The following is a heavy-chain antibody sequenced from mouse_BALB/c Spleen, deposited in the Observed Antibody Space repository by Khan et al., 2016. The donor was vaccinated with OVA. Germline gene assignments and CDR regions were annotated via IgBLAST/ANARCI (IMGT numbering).Heavy chain of an antibody. J-gene: IGHJ2*01. D-gene: IGHD3-2*02. CDR3: AREEALYYFDY. CDR1: GYIFTSYW. CDR2: IYPGTDNT. Sequence: QVQLKQSGAELVRPGASVKLSCKTSGYIFTSYWIHWLKQRSGQGLEWIARIYPGTDNTYYNEKLKDKATLTADKSSSTAYMQLSSLKSEYSAVYFCAREEALYYFDYWGQGTTLTVSS. V-gene: IGHV1-76*01.